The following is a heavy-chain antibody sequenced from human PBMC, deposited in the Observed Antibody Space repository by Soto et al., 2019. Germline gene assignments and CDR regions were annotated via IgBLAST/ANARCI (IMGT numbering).Heavy chain of an antibody. Sequence: NPGGSLRLSCAASGFTFSSYSMNWVRQAPGKGLEWVSSISSSSSYIYYADSVKGRFTISRDNAKNSLYLQMNSLRAEDTAVYYCARAPREIEPYSSGAATWGQGTLVTVSS. V-gene: IGHV3-21*01. CDR2: ISSSSSYI. D-gene: IGHD3-22*01. CDR1: GFTFSSYS. CDR3: ARAPREIEPYSSGAAT. J-gene: IGHJ4*02.